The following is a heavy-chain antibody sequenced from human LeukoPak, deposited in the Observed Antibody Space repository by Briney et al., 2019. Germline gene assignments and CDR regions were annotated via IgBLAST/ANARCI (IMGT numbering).Heavy chain of an antibody. CDR3: ASDGSH. J-gene: IGHJ4*02. CDR1: GFTFSSYG. D-gene: IGHD2-15*01. CDR2: IWYGGSNK. V-gene: IGHV3-33*08. Sequence: PGGSLRLSCAASGFTFSSYGMHWVRQAPGKGLEWVAVIWYGGSNKYYADSVKGRFTISRDNSKNTLYLQMNSLRAEDTAVYYCASDGSHWGQGTLVTVSS.